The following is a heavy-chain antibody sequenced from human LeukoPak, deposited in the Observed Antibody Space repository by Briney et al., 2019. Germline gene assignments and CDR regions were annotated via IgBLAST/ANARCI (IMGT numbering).Heavy chain of an antibody. CDR3: AKAEYYDCWSGSYYFDY. CDR2: ISGSGGST. V-gene: IGHV3-23*01. CDR1: GFTFTSYA. D-gene: IGHD3-3*01. J-gene: IGHJ4*02. Sequence: PGGSLRLSCAASGFTFTSYAMSWVRQAPGKGLEWVSAISGSGGSTYYTDSVKGRFTISRDNSKNTLYLQMNSLRAEDTAVYYCAKAEYYDCWSGSYYFDYWGQGTPVTVSS.